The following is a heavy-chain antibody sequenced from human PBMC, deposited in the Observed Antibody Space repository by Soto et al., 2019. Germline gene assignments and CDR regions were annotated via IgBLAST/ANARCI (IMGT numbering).Heavy chain of an antibody. J-gene: IGHJ6*02. CDR2: ISSDGTEK. CDR3: ALMFGFSYGPANRGMDV. D-gene: IGHD5-18*01. V-gene: IGHV3-30*04. Sequence: QVQLVESGGGVAQPGRSLRLFCAASGFTLSSYSLHWVRQSPGTGLEWVAAISSDGTEKHYADSVKGRFTISRDNSKNTLSLQLNSLRTEDTAVYYCALMFGFSYGPANRGMDVWGQGTTVTVSS. CDR1: GFTLSSYS.